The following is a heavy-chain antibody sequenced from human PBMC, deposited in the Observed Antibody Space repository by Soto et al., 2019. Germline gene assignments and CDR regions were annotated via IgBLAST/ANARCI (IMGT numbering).Heavy chain of an antibody. CDR2: ISGSGGST. CDR3: AKYLWDIVVVVAATLFDY. J-gene: IGHJ4*02. CDR1: GFTFSSYA. D-gene: IGHD2-15*01. Sequence: ESGGGLVQPGGSLRLSCAASGFTFSSYAMSWVRQAPGKGLEWVSAISGSGGSTYYADSVKGRFTISRDNSKNTLYLQMNSLRAEDTAVYYCAKYLWDIVVVVAATLFDYWGQGTLVTVSS. V-gene: IGHV3-23*01.